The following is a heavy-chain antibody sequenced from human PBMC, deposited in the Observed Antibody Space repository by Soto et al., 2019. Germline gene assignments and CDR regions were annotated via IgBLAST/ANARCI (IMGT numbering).Heavy chain of an antibody. D-gene: IGHD2-8*01. J-gene: IGHJ4*02. CDR3: ARVPNGKYGVWNY. CDR2: INPGGSIT. CDR1: GFTFSSYW. Sequence: EEQLVESGGGLVQPGGSLRLSCAASGFTFSSYWMHWVRQAPGKGLVWVSRINPGGSITAYADSVKGRFTISRDNAKNTLYLQMKSLRGDDTAVYYWARVPNGKYGVWNYWGQGTLVTVSS. V-gene: IGHV3-74*01.